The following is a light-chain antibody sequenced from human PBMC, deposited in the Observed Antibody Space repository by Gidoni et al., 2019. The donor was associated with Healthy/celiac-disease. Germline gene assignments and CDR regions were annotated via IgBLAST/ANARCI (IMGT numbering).Light chain of an antibody. V-gene: IGLV2-14*01. CDR1: SIDVGGYNY. CDR3: SSYTSSSTRV. CDR2: EVS. J-gene: IGLJ3*02. Sequence: QSALTQPASVSGSPGQSITISCTGTSIDVGGYNYVSWYQQHPGKAPKLRIYEVSNRPSGVSNRFAGSKSGNTASLTISGLQAEDEADYYCSSYTSSSTRVFGGGTKLTVL.